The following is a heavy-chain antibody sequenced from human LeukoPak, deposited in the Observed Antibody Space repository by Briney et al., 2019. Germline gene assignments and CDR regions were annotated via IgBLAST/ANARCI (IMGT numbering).Heavy chain of an antibody. V-gene: IGHV1-69*13. CDR1: GGTFSSYA. D-gene: IGHD5-12*01. CDR2: IIPIFGTA. CDR3: ARGHNSGYDTRAASFDY. J-gene: IGHJ4*02. Sequence: GASVKVYCKASGGTFSSYAISWVRQAPGQGLEWMGGIIPIFGTADYAQKFQGRVTITADESTSTAYMELSSLRSEDTAVYYCARGHNSGYDTRAASFDYWGQGTLVTVSS.